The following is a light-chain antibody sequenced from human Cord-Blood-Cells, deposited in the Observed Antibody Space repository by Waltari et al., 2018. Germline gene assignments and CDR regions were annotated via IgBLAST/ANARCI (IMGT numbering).Light chain of an antibody. CDR2: DAS. CDR3: QQFNSYPRT. J-gene: IGKJ3*01. V-gene: IGKV1-13*02. CDR1: QGISSA. Sequence: AIQLTQSPSSLSASVGDRVTITCRASQGISSALAWYQQKPGKAPKLLIYDASSLESGGPSRFSGSGSGTYFTLTISSLQPEDFATYYCQQFNSYPRTFGPGTKVDIK.